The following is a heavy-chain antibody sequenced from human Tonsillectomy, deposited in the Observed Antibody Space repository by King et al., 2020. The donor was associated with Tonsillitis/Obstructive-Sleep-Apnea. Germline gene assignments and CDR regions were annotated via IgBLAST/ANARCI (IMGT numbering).Heavy chain of an antibody. CDR1: GFTFSSYG. Sequence: VQLVESGGGVVQPGRSLRLSCAASGFTFSSYGMHWVRQAPGKGLEWVAVIWYDGSNKYYADSVKGRFTLSRDNSKNTLYLHMNSLRAEDTAVYYCAREPFSGGRYYFDYWGQGTLVTVSS. V-gene: IGHV3-33*01. D-gene: IGHD6-19*01. CDR3: AREPFSGGRYYFDY. CDR2: IWYDGSNK. J-gene: IGHJ4*02.